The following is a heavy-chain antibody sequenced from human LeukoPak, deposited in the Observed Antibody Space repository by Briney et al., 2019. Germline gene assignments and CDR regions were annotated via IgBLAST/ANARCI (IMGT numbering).Heavy chain of an antibody. CDR3: ARFKHGGYFDY. CDR1: GGSISSYY. V-gene: IGHV4-59*08. J-gene: IGHJ4*02. CDR2: IYYSGST. Sequence: SETLSLTCTVSGGSISSYYWSWIRHPPGKGLEWIGYIYYSGSTNYNPSLKSRVTISVDTSKNQFSLKLSSVTAADTAVYYCARFKHGGYFDYWGQGTLVTVSS. D-gene: IGHD3-10*01.